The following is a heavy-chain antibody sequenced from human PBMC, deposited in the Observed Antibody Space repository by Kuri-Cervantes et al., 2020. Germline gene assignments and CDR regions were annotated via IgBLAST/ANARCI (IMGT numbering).Heavy chain of an antibody. CDR1: GGTFSSYA. D-gene: IGHD3-9*01. CDR3: AKSERTGHYGGYFQH. J-gene: IGHJ1*01. Sequence: SVKVSCKASGGTFSSYAISWVRQAPGQGLEWMGGIIPIFGTANYAQKFQGRVTITADKSTSTAYMELSSLRSDDTAVYFCAKSERTGHYGGYFQHWGQGTLVTVSS. CDR2: IIPIFGTA. V-gene: IGHV1-69*06.